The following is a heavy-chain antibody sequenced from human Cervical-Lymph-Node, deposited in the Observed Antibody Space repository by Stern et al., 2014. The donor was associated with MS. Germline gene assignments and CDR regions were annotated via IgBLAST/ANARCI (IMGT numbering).Heavy chain of an antibody. V-gene: IGHV5-51*01. CDR1: GYIFTINW. CDR2: IYPGDSDT. CDR3: ARHPPFSSGSSWFDP. D-gene: IGHD6-19*01. Sequence: EVQLLESGPEVKKAGESLKISCKGSGYIFTINWIGWGRQMPGKGLEWMGFIYPGDSDTQYSPSFQGQVTISVAKATSTACLQWSSLKASDTAMYYCARHPPFSSGSSWFDPWGQGTMVTVSS. J-gene: IGHJ5*02.